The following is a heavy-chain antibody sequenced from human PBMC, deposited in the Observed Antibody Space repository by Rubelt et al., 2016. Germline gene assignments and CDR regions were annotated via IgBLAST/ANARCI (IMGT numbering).Heavy chain of an antibody. CDR3: ARGGDSGFGDA. J-gene: IGHJ5*02. D-gene: IGHD3-22*01. CDR2: ISAYNGDT. Sequence: QVQLVQSGAEVKKPGASVKVSCKASGYTFTSYGISWVRQAPGQGLEWMGWISAYNGDTNDEQKVWGRVTMTTDQSTSTAYMELRRLRSDDTAVYYGARGGDSGFGDAWGQGTLVTVSS. V-gene: IGHV1-18*01. CDR1: GYTFTSYG.